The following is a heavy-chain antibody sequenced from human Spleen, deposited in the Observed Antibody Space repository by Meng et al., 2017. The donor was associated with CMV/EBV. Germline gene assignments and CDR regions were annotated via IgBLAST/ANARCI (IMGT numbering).Heavy chain of an antibody. CDR1: GGSISSSSYY. Sequence: GSLRLSCTVSGGSISSSSYYWDWIRQPPGKGLEWIGSIYYSGSTYYNPSLKSRVTISVDTSKNQFSLKLNSVTAADTAVYYCARRNSYYYDSSLDPWGQGTLVTVSS. V-gene: IGHV4-39*01. CDR2: IYYSGST. J-gene: IGHJ5*02. D-gene: IGHD3-22*01. CDR3: ARRNSYYYDSSLDP.